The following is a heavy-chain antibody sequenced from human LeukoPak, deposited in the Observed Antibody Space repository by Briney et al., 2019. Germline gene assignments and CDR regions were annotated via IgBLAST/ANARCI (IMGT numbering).Heavy chain of an antibody. CDR3: AREPQDPSSGYYYLS. Sequence: GASVKVSCKVSGKTLSELSMHWVRQAPGKGLEWMGGFDPENGETIYAQKFQGRVTITADESTSTAYMELSSLRSEDTAVYYCAREPQDPSSGYYYLSWGQGTLVTVSS. CDR2: FDPENGET. D-gene: IGHD3-22*01. CDR1: GKTLSELS. J-gene: IGHJ5*02. V-gene: IGHV1-24*01.